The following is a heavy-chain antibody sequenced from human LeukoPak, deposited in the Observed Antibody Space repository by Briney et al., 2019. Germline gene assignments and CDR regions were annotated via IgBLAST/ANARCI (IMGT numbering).Heavy chain of an antibody. J-gene: IGHJ4*02. CDR3: ARGGALSATVTTIGFDC. V-gene: IGHV4-38-2*02. D-gene: IGHD4-11*01. CDR1: GYSISSGYY. CDR2: IYHSGST. Sequence: SETLSLTCTVSGYSISSGYYWGWIRQPPGKGLECIGSIYHSGSTYYNPSLKSRVTISVDTSNNQFSLRLTSVTAADTAVYYCARGGALSATVTTIGFDCCGQGTLVTVSS.